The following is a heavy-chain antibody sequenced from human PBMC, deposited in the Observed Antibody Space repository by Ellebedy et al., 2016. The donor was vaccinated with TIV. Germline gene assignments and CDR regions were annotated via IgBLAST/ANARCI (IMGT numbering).Heavy chain of an antibody. CDR1: GFTLSTYW. V-gene: IGHV3-7*02. J-gene: IGHJ4*02. CDR2: IKQDGSEK. CDR3: VRAPRGQYYFDY. Sequence: GESLKISXAASGFTLSTYWMSWVRQAPGKGLEWVANIKQDGSEKYYVDSVKGRFTISRDNSKNTLYLEMNSLRAEDTAVYYCVRAPRGQYYFDYWGQGTLVTVSS. D-gene: IGHD5-12*01.